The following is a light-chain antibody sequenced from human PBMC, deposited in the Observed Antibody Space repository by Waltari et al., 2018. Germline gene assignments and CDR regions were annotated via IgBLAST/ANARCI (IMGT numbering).Light chain of an antibody. CDR3: SSYAGSNNLV. CDR1: SSDDGGYNQ. J-gene: IGLJ3*02. V-gene: IGLV2-8*01. CDR2: EVS. Sequence: QSALTQPPSASGSPGQVVNIPSTGTSSDDGGYNQVPWYQQHPGKAPKLMNYEVSKRPSGVPDRFSGSKSGNTASLTVSGLQAEDEADYYCSSYAGSNNLVFGGGTKLTVL.